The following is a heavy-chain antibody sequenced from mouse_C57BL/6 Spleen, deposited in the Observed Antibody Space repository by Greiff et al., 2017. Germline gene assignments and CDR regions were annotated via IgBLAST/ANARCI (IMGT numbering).Heavy chain of an antibody. CDR1: GYTFTSYW. V-gene: IGHV1-69*01. J-gene: IGHJ2*01. D-gene: IGHD1-1*01. CDR3: ARRDYYGSSHFDY. Sequence: QVQLQQPGAELVMPGASVKLSCKASGYTFTSYWMHWVKQRPGQGLEWIGEIDPSDSYTNYNQKFKGKSTLTVDNSSSTAYRQLSSLPSEDSAVYYCARRDYYGSSHFDYWGQGTTLTVSS. CDR2: IDPSDSYT.